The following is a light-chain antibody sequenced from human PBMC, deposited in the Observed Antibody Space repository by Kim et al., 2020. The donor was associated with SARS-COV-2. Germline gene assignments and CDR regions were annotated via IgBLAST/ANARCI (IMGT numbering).Light chain of an antibody. CDR3: SSYTSSSTLWV. V-gene: IGLV2-14*04. Sequence: QSINISCIRTSSDGGSYNYVSWYQQHPGKAPKLMIYNVSKRPSGVSNRFSVSKSGNTASLTISGLQAEDEADYYCSSYTSSSTLWVFGGGTQLTVL. CDR1: SSDGGSYNY. J-gene: IGLJ3*02. CDR2: NVS.